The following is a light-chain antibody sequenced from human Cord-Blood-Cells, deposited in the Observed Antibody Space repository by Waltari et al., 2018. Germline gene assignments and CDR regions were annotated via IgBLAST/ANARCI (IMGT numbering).Light chain of an antibody. Sequence: SYELTHPHSVSVSPRQTASITCAGDKLGDKYACWYQQKPGQSPVLVIYQDSKRPSRIPERFSGSNSGNTVTLTISGTQAMDEADYYCQAWDSSTVVFGG. CDR1: KLGDKY. CDR3: QAWDSSTVV. V-gene: IGLV3-1*01. J-gene: IGLJ2*01. CDR2: QDS.